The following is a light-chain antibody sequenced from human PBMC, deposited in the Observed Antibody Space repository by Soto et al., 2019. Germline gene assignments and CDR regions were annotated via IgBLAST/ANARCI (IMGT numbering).Light chain of an antibody. Sequence: QSGLTQPASVSGSPGQSITISCTGTSSDVGGYNYVSWYQQHPGKAPKLMIYDVNNRPAGVSNRFSGSKSGNAASLTISGLQTEDEADYFGSSYATSITPFVFGTGTKVTVL. CDR3: SSYATSITPFV. CDR2: DVN. V-gene: IGLV2-14*01. J-gene: IGLJ1*01. CDR1: SSDVGGYNY.